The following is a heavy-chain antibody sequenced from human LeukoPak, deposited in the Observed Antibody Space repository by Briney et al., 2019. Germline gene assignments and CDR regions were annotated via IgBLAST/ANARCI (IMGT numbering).Heavy chain of an antibody. CDR1: GFTFSSYA. J-gene: IGHJ4*02. V-gene: IGHV3-30-3*01. D-gene: IGHD2-21*02. Sequence: GRSLRLSCAASGFTFSSYAMHWVRQAPGKGLEWVAVISYDGSNKYYADSVKGRFTISRDNSKNTLYLQMNSLRAEDTAVYYCARDRYCGGDCCSYYFDYWGQGTLVTVSS. CDR3: ARDRYCGGDCCSYYFDY. CDR2: ISYDGSNK.